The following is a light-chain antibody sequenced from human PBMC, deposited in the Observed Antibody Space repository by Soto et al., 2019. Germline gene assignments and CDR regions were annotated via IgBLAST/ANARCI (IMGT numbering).Light chain of an antibody. J-gene: IGLJ1*01. CDR2: EVS. V-gene: IGLV2-14*01. Sequence: QSVLTQPASVSGSPGQSITISCTGSSRDVGGYNYVSWYQQHPGKAPKLMIYEVSNRPSGVSNRFSGSKSGNTASLTISGLQAEDEADYYCSSYTSSSTFYVFGTGTKVTLL. CDR3: SSYTSSSTFYV. CDR1: SRDVGGYNY.